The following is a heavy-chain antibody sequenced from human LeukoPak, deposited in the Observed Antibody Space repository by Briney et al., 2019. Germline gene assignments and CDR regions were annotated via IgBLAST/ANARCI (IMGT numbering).Heavy chain of an antibody. D-gene: IGHD3-22*01. Sequence: PSETLSLTCTVSGGSISSGGYYWSWIRQPPGKGLEWIGYIYYSGSTYYNPSLKSRVTISVDTSKNQFSLKLSSVTAADTAVYYCARDVAYYYDSSGYSHWYFDLWGRGTLVTVSS. CDR2: IYYSGST. CDR1: GGSISSGGYY. V-gene: IGHV4-31*03. J-gene: IGHJ2*01. CDR3: ARDVAYYYDSSGYSHWYFDL.